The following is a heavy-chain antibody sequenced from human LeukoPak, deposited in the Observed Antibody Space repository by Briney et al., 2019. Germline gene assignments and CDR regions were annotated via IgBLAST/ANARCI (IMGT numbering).Heavy chain of an antibody. CDR2: IYHSGST. J-gene: IGHJ4*02. D-gene: IGHD2-2*01. V-gene: IGHV4-39*07. CDR1: GGSISSSSYY. CDR3: ARAVPKGGDYFDY. Sequence: SETLSPTCTVSGGSISSSSYYWGWIRQPPGKGLEWIGSIYHSGSTYYNPSLKSRVTISVDTSKNQFSLKLSSVTAADTAVYYCARAVPKGGDYFDYWGQGTLVTVSS.